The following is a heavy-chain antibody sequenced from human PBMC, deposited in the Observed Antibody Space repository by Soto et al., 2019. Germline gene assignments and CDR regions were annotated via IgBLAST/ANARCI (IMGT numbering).Heavy chain of an antibody. D-gene: IGHD1-26*01. J-gene: IGHJ2*01. Sequence: QVQLVQSGAEVKKPGSSVKVSCKASGGTFTDYTITWVRQAPGHGLEWMGRIIPVLDLSNYAQKFQGRVTITADKSTTTSYMELSGLTSEDTAVYYCAKKLGPSAFDLWGRGTLVTVSS. CDR3: AKKLGPSAFDL. V-gene: IGHV1-69*02. CDR2: IIPVLDLS. CDR1: GGTFTDYT.